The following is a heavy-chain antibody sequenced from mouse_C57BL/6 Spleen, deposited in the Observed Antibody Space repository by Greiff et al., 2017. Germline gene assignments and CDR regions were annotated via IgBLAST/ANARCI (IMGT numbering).Heavy chain of an antibody. CDR3: ARRGPYYFDD. Sequence: VKQSCKASGYTFTSYWMQWVKQRPGQGLEWIGEIDPSDSYTNYNQKFKGKATLTVDTSSSTAYMQLSSLTSEDSAVYYCARRGPYYFDDWGQGTTLTVSS. V-gene: IGHV1-50*01. CDR2: IDPSDSYT. CDR1: GYTFTSYW. J-gene: IGHJ2*01.